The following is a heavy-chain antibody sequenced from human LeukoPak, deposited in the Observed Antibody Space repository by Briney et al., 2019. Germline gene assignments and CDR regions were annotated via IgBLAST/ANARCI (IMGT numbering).Heavy chain of an antibody. V-gene: IGHV4-39*07. CDR2: IYDSGST. CDR3: ARGRGVTIFGVVMKPLDY. Sequence: SETLSLTCTVSGGSIRSSYYYWGWIRQPPGKGLEWIGSIYDSGSTNYNPSLKSRVTISVDTSKNQFSLKLSSVTAADTAVYYCARGRGVTIFGVVMKPLDYWGQGTLVTVSS. D-gene: IGHD3-3*01. CDR1: GGSIRSSYYY. J-gene: IGHJ4*02.